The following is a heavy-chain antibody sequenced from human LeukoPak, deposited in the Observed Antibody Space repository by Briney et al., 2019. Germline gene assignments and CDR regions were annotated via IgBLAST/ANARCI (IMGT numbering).Heavy chain of an antibody. CDR3: ARARGFVVVPAAMVRHYYYGMDV. CDR2: IIPIFGTA. Sequence: ASAKVSFKASGGTFNIYAISWVRQAPGQGREWMGGIIPIFGTANYAQKFQGRVTITADESTSTAYMELSSLRSEDTAVYYCARARGFVVVPAAMVRHYYYGMDVWGKGTTVTVSS. V-gene: IGHV1-69*13. J-gene: IGHJ6*04. CDR1: GGTFNIYA. D-gene: IGHD2-2*01.